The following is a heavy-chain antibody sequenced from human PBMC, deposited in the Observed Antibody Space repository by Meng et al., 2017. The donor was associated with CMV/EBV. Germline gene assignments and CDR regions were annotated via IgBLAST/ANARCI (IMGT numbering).Heavy chain of an antibody. CDR2: INWNGGST. CDR3: AREDVVVPAANDTFYYYGMDV. D-gene: IGHD2-2*01. CDR1: GFTFDDYG. J-gene: IGHJ6*02. Sequence: GESLKISCAASGFTFDDYGMSWVRQAPGKGLEWVSGINWNGGSTGYADSVKGRFTISRDNAKNSLYLQMNSLRAEDTALYYCAREDVVVPAANDTFYYYGMDVWGQGTTVTVSS. V-gene: IGHV3-20*04.